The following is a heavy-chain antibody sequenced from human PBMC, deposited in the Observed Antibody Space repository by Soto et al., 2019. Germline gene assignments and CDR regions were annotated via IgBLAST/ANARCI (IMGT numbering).Heavy chain of an antibody. V-gene: IGHV4-31*03. CDR3: ARAATYDFWSGPLFDY. Sequence: PSETLSHTCTVSGGSISSGGYYWSWIRQHPGKGLEWIGYIYYSGSTYYNPSLKSRVTISVDTSKNQFSLKLSSVTAADTAVYYCARAATYDFWSGPLFDYWGQGTLVTVSS. D-gene: IGHD3-3*01. CDR1: GGSISSGGYY. J-gene: IGHJ4*02. CDR2: IYYSGST.